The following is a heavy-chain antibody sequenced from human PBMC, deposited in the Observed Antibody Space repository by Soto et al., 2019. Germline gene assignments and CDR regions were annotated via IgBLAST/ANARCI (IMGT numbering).Heavy chain of an antibody. D-gene: IGHD1-1*01. V-gene: IGHV4-31*03. J-gene: IGHJ4*02. CDR1: GDSISSGDFY. Sequence: QVQLLESGPGLVKPSQTLSLTCTVSGDSISSGDFYWSWIRQHPGKGLEWIGYIYYSGLTYYNPSLKSRLSISLDTSKNQFFLNLNSVTAADTAVYFCARERATGAPFDLWGQGALVTVSS. CDR3: ARERATGAPFDL. CDR2: IYYSGLT.